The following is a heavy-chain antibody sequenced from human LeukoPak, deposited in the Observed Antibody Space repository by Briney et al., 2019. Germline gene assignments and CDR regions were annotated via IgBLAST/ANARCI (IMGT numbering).Heavy chain of an antibody. D-gene: IGHD3-22*01. Sequence: GASVKVSCKASGYTFTSYDINWVRQATGQGLEWMGWMNPNSGNTGYAQKFQGRVTMTRNTSISTAYMELSSLRSEDTAVYYCATVYSYDSSAYYRLDYWGQGTLVTVSS. CDR2: MNPNSGNT. CDR1: GYTFTSYD. V-gene: IGHV1-8*01. J-gene: IGHJ4*02. CDR3: ATVYSYDSSAYYRLDY.